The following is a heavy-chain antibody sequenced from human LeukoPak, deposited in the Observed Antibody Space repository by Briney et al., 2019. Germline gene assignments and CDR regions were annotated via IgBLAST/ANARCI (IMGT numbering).Heavy chain of an antibody. J-gene: IGHJ4*02. CDR1: GFDFSSSG. CDR3: AKGVGFSVDY. CDR2: ISGSGGST. D-gene: IGHD2-8*01. V-gene: IGHV3-23*01. Sequence: GGSLRLSCAASGFDFSSSGMSWVRQAPGKGLEWVSAISGSGGSTYYADSVKGRFTISRDNSKNTLYLQMNSLRAEDTAVYYCAKGVGFSVDYWGQGTLVTVSS.